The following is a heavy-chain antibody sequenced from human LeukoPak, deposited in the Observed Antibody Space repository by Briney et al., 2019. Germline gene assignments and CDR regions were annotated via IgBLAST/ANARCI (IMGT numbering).Heavy chain of an antibody. CDR3: AREATASAFDI. CDR2: IYYSGTT. V-gene: IGHV4-39*01. J-gene: IGHJ3*02. Sequence: SETLSLTCNVSGGSINSNSYYWGWIRQPPGKGLEWIASIYYSGTTYHNPSLKSRVTISVDTAKTQFSLKLSSVTPEDTALYYCAREATASAFDIWGRGTTVTVSS. CDR1: GGSINSNSYY. D-gene: IGHD6-13*01.